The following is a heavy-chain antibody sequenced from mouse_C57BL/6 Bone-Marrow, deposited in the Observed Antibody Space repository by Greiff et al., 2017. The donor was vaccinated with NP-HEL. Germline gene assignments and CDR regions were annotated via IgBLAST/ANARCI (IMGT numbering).Heavy chain of an antibody. CDR3: AREGYSNYRFAY. J-gene: IGHJ3*01. CDR1: GFTFSSYA. V-gene: IGHV5-4*01. CDR2: ISDGGSYT. Sequence: VQLQQSGGGLVKPGGSLKLSCAASGFTFSSYAMSWVRQTPEKRLEWVATISDGGSYTYYPDNVKGRFTISRDNAKNNLYLQMSHLKSEDTAMYYCAREGYSNYRFAYWGQGTLVTVSA. D-gene: IGHD2-5*01.